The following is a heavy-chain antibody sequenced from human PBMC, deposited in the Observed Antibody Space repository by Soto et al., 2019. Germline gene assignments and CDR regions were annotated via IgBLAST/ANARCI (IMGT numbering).Heavy chain of an antibody. CDR2: IYYSGST. Sequence: QVQLQESGPGLVRPSEILSITCTVSGGSISRYYWSWIRQPPGKGLEWIGCIYYSGSTNYSPSLKSRVTISVDTSKNQFSLKLSSVTAADTAVYYCARDLHYYDSSGYPRVEAFDIWGQGTMLTVSS. D-gene: IGHD3-22*01. V-gene: IGHV4-59*01. CDR1: GGSISRYY. J-gene: IGHJ3*02. CDR3: ARDLHYYDSSGYPRVEAFDI.